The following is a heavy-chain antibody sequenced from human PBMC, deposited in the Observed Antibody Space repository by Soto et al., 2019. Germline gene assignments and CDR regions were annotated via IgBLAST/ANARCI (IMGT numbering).Heavy chain of an antibody. CDR3: ARVTTSGWYVSY. V-gene: IGHV3-74*01. CDR1: GFTFSNYW. CDR2: IDSDGSTT. J-gene: IGHJ4*02. Sequence: PGGSLRLSCAASGFTFSNYWMHWVRQAPGRGLVWVSHIDSDGSTTTYAASVKGRFSVSRDNAMNTLYLQMNSLRAEDTAVYYCARVTTSGWYVSYWGQGTLVTVSS. D-gene: IGHD6-19*01.